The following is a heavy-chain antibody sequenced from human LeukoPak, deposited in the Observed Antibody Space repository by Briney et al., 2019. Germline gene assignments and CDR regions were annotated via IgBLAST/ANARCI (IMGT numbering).Heavy chain of an antibody. Sequence: SVKVSCKASGYTFTSYGISWVRQAPGQGLEWMGRIIPILGIANYAQKFQGRVTITADKSTSTAYMELSSLRSEDTAVYYCARGSEDNYHDSSGYNWFDPWGQGTLVTVSS. CDR3: ARGSEDNYHDSSGYNWFDP. D-gene: IGHD3-22*01. CDR1: GYTFTSYG. CDR2: IIPILGIA. J-gene: IGHJ5*02. V-gene: IGHV1-69*04.